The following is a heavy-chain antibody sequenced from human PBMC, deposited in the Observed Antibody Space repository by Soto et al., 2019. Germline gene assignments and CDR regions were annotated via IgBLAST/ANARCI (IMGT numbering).Heavy chain of an antibody. CDR2: ITSGGGST. D-gene: IGHD5-12*01. Sequence: EVQLLESGGGLVQPGGSLRLSCAASGFTFSNYVMSWVRQAPGKRLEWVLGITSGGGSTFYADSVKGRFTISRDNSMNTLYLQMNSLRAEDTAVYYCAKGYSGYDYALDYWGQGTLVTVSS. V-gene: IGHV3-23*01. CDR3: AKGYSGYDYALDY. CDR1: GFTFSNYV. J-gene: IGHJ4*02.